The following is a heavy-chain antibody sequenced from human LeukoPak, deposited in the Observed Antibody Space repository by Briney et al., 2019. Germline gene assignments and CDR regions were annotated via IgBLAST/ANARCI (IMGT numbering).Heavy chain of an antibody. Sequence: SETLSLTCTVSGGSISSYYWSWIRQPPGKGLEWIGYIYYSGSTNYNPSLKSRVTISVDTSKNQFSLKLSSVTAADTAVYYCARSRWDSRIGFQHWGQGTLVTVSS. D-gene: IGHD5-24*01. J-gene: IGHJ1*01. V-gene: IGHV4-59*01. CDR2: IYYSGST. CDR3: ARSRWDSRIGFQH. CDR1: GGSISSYY.